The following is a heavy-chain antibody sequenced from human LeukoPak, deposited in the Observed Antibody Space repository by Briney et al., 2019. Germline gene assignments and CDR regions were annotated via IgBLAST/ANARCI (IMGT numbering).Heavy chain of an antibody. Sequence: SETLSLTCTVSGGSISSGSYYWSWIRQPAGKGLEWIGRIYTSGSTNYNPSLKSRVTISVDTSKNQFSLKLSSVTAADTAVYYCARESTNWFDPWGQGTLVTVSS. V-gene: IGHV4-61*02. J-gene: IGHJ5*02. CDR3: ARESTNWFDP. CDR2: IYTSGST. CDR1: GGSISSGSYY.